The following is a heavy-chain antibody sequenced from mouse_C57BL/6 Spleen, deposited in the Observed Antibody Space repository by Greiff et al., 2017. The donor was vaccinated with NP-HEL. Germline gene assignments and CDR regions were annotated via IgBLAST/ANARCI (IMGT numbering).Heavy chain of an antibody. D-gene: IGHD1-2*01. J-gene: IGHJ1*03. Sequence: EVKLVESGGGLVQPGGSLSLSCAASGFTFTDYYMSWVRQPPGKALEWLGFIRNKANGYTTEYSASVKGRFTISSDNSQSILYLQMNALRAEDSATYYCARFLITTGWYFDVWGTGTTVTVSS. CDR1: GFTFTDYY. CDR2: IRNKANGYTT. V-gene: IGHV7-3*01. CDR3: ARFLITTGWYFDV.